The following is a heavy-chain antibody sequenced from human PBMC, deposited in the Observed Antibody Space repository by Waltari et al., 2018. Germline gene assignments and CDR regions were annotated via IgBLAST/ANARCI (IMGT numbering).Heavy chain of an antibody. J-gene: IGHJ4*02. CDR3: AREDICRSTTCYTLDY. V-gene: IGHV3-30*01. D-gene: IGHD2-2*02. Sequence: QLQMVESGGGLFQPGRSLRLPCAASGFTFSTSSIPWVRQAPGKGLEWVALMSYDGSSKYYADSVKGRFTVSRDNSKNTVYLQLNSLRVEDTAVYYCAREDICRSTTCYTLDYWGLGTLVTVSS. CDR1: GFTFSTSS. CDR2: MSYDGSSK.